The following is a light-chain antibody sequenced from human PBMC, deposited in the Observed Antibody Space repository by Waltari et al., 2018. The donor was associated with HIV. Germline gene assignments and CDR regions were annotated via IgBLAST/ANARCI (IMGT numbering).Light chain of an antibody. Sequence: IKMTQYPSSLSAPVGDRVTITCRASQSITTYFNWYQQQPVKAPKLLIDSGSTLQGGVPSRFSGSGSGTDFTLTINNLQPEDFATYYGQQAYSAPYTFGLGAKLVIK. CDR3: QQAYSAPYT. V-gene: IGKV1-39*01. CDR1: QSITTY. J-gene: IGKJ2*01. CDR2: SGS.